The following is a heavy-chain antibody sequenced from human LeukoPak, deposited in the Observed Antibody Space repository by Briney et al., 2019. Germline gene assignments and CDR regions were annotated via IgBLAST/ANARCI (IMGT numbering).Heavy chain of an antibody. CDR1: GFTFDDYA. V-gene: IGHV3-43*02. Sequence: GGSLRLSCAASGFTFDDYAMHWVIQAPGKGLEWVSLISGDGGSTYYADSVKVRFTISRDNSKNSLYLQMNSLRTEDTALYYCAKDYGDPYYYYYYGMDVSGQGTTVTVSS. J-gene: IGHJ6*02. CDR2: ISGDGGST. D-gene: IGHD4-17*01. CDR3: AKDYGDPYYYYYYGMDV.